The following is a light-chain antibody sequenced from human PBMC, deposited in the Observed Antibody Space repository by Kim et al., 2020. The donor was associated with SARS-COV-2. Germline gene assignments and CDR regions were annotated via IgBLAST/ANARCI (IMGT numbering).Light chain of an antibody. Sequence: PGQSVTISCTGSNSNIGAGYDVHWYQQLPGTAPKLLIYGNSNRPSGVPDRFSGSKSGTSASLAITGLQAEDEADYYCQSYDSSLRVFGGGTQLTVL. CDR1: NSNIGAGYD. J-gene: IGLJ3*02. CDR3: QSYDSSLRV. V-gene: IGLV1-40*01. CDR2: GNS.